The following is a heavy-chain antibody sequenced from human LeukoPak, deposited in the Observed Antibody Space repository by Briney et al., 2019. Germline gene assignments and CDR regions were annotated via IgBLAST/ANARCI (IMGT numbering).Heavy chain of an antibody. Sequence: PGGSLRLSCAASGFTFSGYGMHWVRQAPGKGLEWISRISSDGSATYYADSVKGRFTISRDNAKNTLYLQMNSLRAEDTAVYYCARSPVGIGVTGSGYWGQGTLVTVSS. CDR2: ISSDGSAT. CDR1: GFTFSGYG. J-gene: IGHJ4*02. CDR3: ARSPVGIGVTGSGY. D-gene: IGHD6-19*01. V-gene: IGHV3-74*01.